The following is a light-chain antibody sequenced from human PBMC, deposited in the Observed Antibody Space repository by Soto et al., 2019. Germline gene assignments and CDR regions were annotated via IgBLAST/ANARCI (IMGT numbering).Light chain of an antibody. CDR2: GAS. CDR1: QSISDT. Sequence: EIVMTQSPATLSVSPGGRATLSCRASQSISDTLAWYQQKPVQAPRLLIYGASTRAPGFPARFSGSGSGTDFTLTISSLQSEDFAVYYCQQYNNWPWTFGQGNKGEI. CDR3: QQYNNWPWT. J-gene: IGKJ1*01. V-gene: IGKV3-15*01.